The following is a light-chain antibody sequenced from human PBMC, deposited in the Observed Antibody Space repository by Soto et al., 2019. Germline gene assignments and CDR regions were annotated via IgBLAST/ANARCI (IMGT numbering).Light chain of an antibody. CDR2: GAS. V-gene: IGKV3-15*01. CDR3: QQYNNWPPIT. CDR1: QSISDT. J-gene: IGKJ5*01. Sequence: EIVMTQSPATLSVSPGVRATLSCRASQSISDTLAWYQQKPGQAPRLLIHGASTRATGIPVRFSGSASGTEFTLTISSLQSEDFTVYYCQQYNNWPPITFGQGTRLEI.